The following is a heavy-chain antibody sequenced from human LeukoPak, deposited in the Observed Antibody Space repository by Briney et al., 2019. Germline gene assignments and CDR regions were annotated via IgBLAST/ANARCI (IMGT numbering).Heavy chain of an antibody. J-gene: IGHJ6*02. CDR1: GFIFNNYG. Sequence: GGSLRLSCAASGFIFNNYGLIWVRQAPGKGLEWVSAISNDGGGTQYADFVEGRFTISRDNSKNTLFLQMSSLRAEDTAVYFCARDGHGDGILSGYSYFGMDVWGQGTTVTVSS. V-gene: IGHV3-23*01. CDR2: ISNDGGGT. D-gene: IGHD3-9*01. CDR3: ARDGHGDGILSGYSYFGMDV.